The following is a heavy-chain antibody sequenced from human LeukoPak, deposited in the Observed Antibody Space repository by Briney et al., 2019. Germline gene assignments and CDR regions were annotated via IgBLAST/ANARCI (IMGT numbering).Heavy chain of an antibody. V-gene: IGHV3-21*01. CDR1: GFTFSTYT. Sequence: NPGGSLRLSCAASGFTFSTYTFNWVRQAPGKGLEWVSSITSSSSYIYYADSVKGRFTISRDNAKNSLYLQMNSLRAEDTAVYYCARGGPEYYDSSGYSEFDYWGQGTLVTVSS. CDR2: ITSSSSYI. CDR3: ARGGPEYYDSSGYSEFDY. D-gene: IGHD3-22*01. J-gene: IGHJ4*02.